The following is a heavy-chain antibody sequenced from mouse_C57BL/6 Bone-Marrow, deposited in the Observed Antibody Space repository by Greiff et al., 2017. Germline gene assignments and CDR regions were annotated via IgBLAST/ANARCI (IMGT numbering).Heavy chain of an antibody. D-gene: IGHD2-10*02. V-gene: IGHV3-6*01. CDR2: ISYDGSN. J-gene: IGHJ1*03. Sequence: LQESGPGLVKPSQSLSLTCSVPGYSITSGYYWNWLRQFPGNNLEWMGDISYDGSNNYTPYLKNRITITRDTSKNQFFLKVNSVTTENTAKYYVARYRGYGNVWYFDVWGTGTTITVSS. CDR3: ARYRGYGNVWYFDV. CDR1: GYSITSGYY.